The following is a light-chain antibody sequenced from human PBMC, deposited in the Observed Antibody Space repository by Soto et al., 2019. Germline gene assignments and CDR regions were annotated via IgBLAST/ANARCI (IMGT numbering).Light chain of an antibody. V-gene: IGKV1-5*01. J-gene: IGKJ1*01. CDR3: QQYNSYS. CDR1: QSISNW. CDR2: HAS. Sequence: DLQLTQSPSSLSASLGDRVTITCRASQSISNWLAWYQQKTGTAPKVLIYHASNLQSGAPARFSGSGSGTEFTLTISSLQPDDFATYYCQQYNSYSFGQGTKVDI.